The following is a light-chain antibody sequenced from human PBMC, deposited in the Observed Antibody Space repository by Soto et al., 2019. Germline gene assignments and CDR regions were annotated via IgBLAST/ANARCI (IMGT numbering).Light chain of an antibody. V-gene: IGKV1-33*01. CDR1: QSISSY. J-gene: IGKJ1*01. Sequence: DIQMTQSPSSLSASVGDRVTITCRASQSISSYLNWYQQKPGKAPKLLIYDASNLETGVPSRFSGSGSGTDFTFTISSLQPEDIATYYCQQYDNLLRTFGQGTKVDI. CDR3: QQYDNLLRT. CDR2: DAS.